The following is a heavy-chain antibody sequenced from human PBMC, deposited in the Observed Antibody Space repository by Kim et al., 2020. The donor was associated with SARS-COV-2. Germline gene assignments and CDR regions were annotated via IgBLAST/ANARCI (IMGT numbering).Heavy chain of an antibody. CDR2: INHSGST. V-gene: IGHV4-34*01. CDR3: SRRSTLRAYSYYYGMDA. Sequence: SETLSLTCAVYGGSFSGYYWRWIRQPPGKGLAWIGEINHSGSTNYNPSLKSRVTISVDTSKNQFPLKLSSVTAAATAVYYGSRRSTLRAYSYYYGMDAWG. CDR1: GGSFSGYY. J-gene: IGHJ6*01. D-gene: IGHD2-15*01.